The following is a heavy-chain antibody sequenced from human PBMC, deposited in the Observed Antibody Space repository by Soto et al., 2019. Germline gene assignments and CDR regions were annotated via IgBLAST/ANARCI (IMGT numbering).Heavy chain of an antibody. CDR1: GFTFSNYA. D-gene: IGHD3-16*01. J-gene: IGHJ4*02. Sequence: EVQLLESGGGLAQPGGSLRLSCAASGFTFSNYAMSWVRQAPGKGLEWVSALSSTGGSTYYADSVKGRFTISRDNSQTTLYLQLNSLRVEDTAIYYCAKMTVPYVRYYFDNWGQGTLVTVSS. V-gene: IGHV3-23*01. CDR2: LSSTGGST. CDR3: AKMTVPYVRYYFDN.